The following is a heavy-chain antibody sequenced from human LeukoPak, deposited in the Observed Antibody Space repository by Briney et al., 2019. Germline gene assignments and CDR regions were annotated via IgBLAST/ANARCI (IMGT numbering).Heavy chain of an antibody. CDR1: GFTFSSYA. D-gene: IGHD1-26*01. V-gene: IGHV3-30-3*01. CDR3: ARPPREGYYYYYGMDV. Sequence: GGSLRLPCAASGFTFSSYAMHWVRQAPGKGLEWVAVISYDGSNKYYADSVKGRFTISRDNSKNTLYLQMNSLRAEDTAVYYCARPPREGYYYYYGMDVWGQGTTVTVSS. CDR2: ISYDGSNK. J-gene: IGHJ6*02.